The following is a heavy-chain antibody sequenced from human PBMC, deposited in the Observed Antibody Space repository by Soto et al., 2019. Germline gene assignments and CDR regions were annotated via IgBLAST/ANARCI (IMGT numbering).Heavy chain of an antibody. D-gene: IGHD5-18*01. CDR2: SIPIVGTA. Sequence: QVQLVQSGAEVKKPGSSVKVSCKSSGGTFSSYAISWGRQAPGQGLEWMGGSIPIVGTADYAQKFQGRVTLTADESTSTAYMELSSLRSEDTAVYYCASSAMDHYYYGMDVWGQGTTVTVSS. CDR1: GGTFSSYA. J-gene: IGHJ6*02. CDR3: ASSAMDHYYYGMDV. V-gene: IGHV1-69*12.